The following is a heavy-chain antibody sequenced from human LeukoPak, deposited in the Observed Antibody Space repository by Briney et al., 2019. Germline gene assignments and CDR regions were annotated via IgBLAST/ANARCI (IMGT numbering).Heavy chain of an antibody. CDR1: GFTFSSYD. J-gene: IGHJ6*04. Sequence: TGGSLRLSCAASGFTFSSYDMHWVRQATGKGLEWVSAIGTAGDTYYPGSVKGRFTISRENAKNSLYLQMNSLRAGDTAVYYCARASEGYGMDVWGKGTTVTVSS. CDR3: ARASEGYGMDV. V-gene: IGHV3-13*01. CDR2: IGTAGDT.